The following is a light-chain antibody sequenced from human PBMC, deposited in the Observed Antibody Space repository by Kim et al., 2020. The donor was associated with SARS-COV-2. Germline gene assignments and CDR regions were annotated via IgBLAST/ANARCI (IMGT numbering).Light chain of an antibody. CDR3: HSYDRDSHV. V-gene: IGLV6-57*03. J-gene: IGLJ1*01. Sequence: VPIPRPRSSRDFAPAYGRGSRQRPGSAPATVIYADNERPSGVPDRFSGSSDASSNSASLTISGLKTEDEADYYCHSYDRDSHVFGTGTKVTVL. CDR1: SRDFAPAY. CDR2: ADN.